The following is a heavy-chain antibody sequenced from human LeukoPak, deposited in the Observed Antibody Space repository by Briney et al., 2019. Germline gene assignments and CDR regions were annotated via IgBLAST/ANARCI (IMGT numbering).Heavy chain of an antibody. CDR2: INHSGST. V-gene: IGHV4-34*01. CDR3: ARVSYYDSSGNRGAFDY. J-gene: IGHJ4*02. Sequence: PSETLSLTCAVYGGSFSGYYWSWIRQPPGKGQEWIGEINHSGSTNYNPSLKSRVTISVDTSKNQFSLKLSSVTAADTAVYYCARVSYYDSSGNRGAFDYWGQGTLVTVSS. D-gene: IGHD3-22*01. CDR1: GGSFSGYY.